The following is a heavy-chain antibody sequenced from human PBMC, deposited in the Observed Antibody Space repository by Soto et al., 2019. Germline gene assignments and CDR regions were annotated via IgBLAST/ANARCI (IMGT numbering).Heavy chain of an antibody. D-gene: IGHD6-13*01. CDR1: GYTVTSYA. J-gene: IGHJ5*02. Sequence: ASVKVSCRSSGYTVTSYAMHSVRQAPGERREWMGWINAGNGNTKYSQKFQGRVTITRDTSASTAYMELSSLRSQDTAVYYCASGIAAAGRDVWFDPWGQGTLVTVSS. CDR2: INAGNGNT. CDR3: ASGIAAAGRDVWFDP. V-gene: IGHV1-3*01.